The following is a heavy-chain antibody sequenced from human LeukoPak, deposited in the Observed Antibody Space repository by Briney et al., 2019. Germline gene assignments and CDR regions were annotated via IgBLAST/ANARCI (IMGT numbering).Heavy chain of an antibody. J-gene: IGHJ4*02. CDR1: GFTFSSYW. Sequence: QPGGSLRLSCAASGFTFSSYWMSWVRHAPGKGRVWVSRINSDGSSTKCADSVKGRFTISRDNAKNTLYLQMNSPRAEDTAVYYCAALDHGHDYWGQGTLVTVSS. CDR3: AALDHGHDY. V-gene: IGHV3-74*03. CDR2: INSDGSST.